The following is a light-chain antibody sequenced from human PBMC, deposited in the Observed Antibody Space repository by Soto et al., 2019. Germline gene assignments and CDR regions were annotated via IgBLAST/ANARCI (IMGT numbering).Light chain of an antibody. CDR3: RQHYGSSLT. V-gene: IGKV1-39*01. CDR2: AAS. Sequence: QIPQCPSSLSASIEDRVTITCRASQSSSNFLNWYQQKPGKAPKLLIYAASTLQSGVPSRFSGRGSGTDFTLTISSLLPDDYAAYYCRQHYGSSLTFGRGTRVEIK. J-gene: IGKJ4*01. CDR1: QSSSNF.